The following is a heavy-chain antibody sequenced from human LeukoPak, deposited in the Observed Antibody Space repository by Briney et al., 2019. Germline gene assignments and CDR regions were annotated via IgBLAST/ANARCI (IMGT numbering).Heavy chain of an antibody. Sequence: GGALLLSCAASGFPFNTYTMNWVRQAPGEGLEWVSSISSSSNNINYADSVKGRFTISRDNAMNSVHLQMNSLRVEDTAVYYCARGYQRPDYWGQGTLITVSS. CDR1: GFPFNTYT. CDR2: ISSSSNNI. CDR3: ARGYQRPDY. J-gene: IGHJ4*02. V-gene: IGHV3-21*01. D-gene: IGHD2-2*01.